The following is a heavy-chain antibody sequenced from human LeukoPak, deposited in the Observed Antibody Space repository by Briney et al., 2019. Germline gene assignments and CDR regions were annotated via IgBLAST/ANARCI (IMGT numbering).Heavy chain of an antibody. Sequence: GGSLRLSSAASGFTFSDYYMSWIRQAPGKGLEWVSYISSSGSTIYYADSVKGRFTISRDNAKNSLYLQMNSLRAEDTAVYYCARVRYYGSAHPDYWGQGTLVTVSS. V-gene: IGHV3-11*04. CDR3: ARVRYYGSAHPDY. J-gene: IGHJ4*02. CDR1: GFTFSDYY. CDR2: ISSSGSTI. D-gene: IGHD3-10*01.